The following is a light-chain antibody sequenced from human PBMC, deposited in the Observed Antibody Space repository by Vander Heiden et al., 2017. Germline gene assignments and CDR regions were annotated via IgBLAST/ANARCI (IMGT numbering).Light chain of an antibody. CDR2: WAS. J-gene: IGKJ1*01. CDR1: QSVLKNSNNTDY. CDR3: HQYYTTPRT. Sequence: DIVMTQSPDSLAVSLGERATINCKSSQSVLKNSNNTDYLSWYQVKPGQPPKLLIYWASTRESGVPDRFGGSESGTDFSLTISSLQAEDVAVYYCHQYYTTPRTFGQGTKLEI. V-gene: IGKV4-1*01.